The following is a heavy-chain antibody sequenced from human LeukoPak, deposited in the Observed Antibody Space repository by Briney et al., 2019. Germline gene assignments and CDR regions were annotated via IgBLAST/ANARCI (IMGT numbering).Heavy chain of an antibody. V-gene: IGHV1-69*04. CDR2: IIPILGIA. CDR3: AREGPYSRITMVRGVNTHFDY. Sequence: SVKVSCKASGGTFSSYAISWVRQAPGQGLEWMGRIIPILGIANYAQKFQGRVTITADKSTSTAYMELSSLRSEDTAVYYCAREGPYSRITMVRGVNTHFDYWGQGTLVTVSS. J-gene: IGHJ4*02. D-gene: IGHD3-10*01. CDR1: GGTFSSYA.